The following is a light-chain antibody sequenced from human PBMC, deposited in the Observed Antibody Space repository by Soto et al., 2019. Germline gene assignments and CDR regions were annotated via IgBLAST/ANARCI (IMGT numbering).Light chain of an antibody. J-gene: IGLJ1*01. CDR2: EVS. CDR3: TSYTSSSTHNYV. V-gene: IGLV2-14*01. Sequence: QSVLTQPASVSGSPGQSITISCTGTRSDVGGYDYVSWYQQHPGKAPKLMIFEVSNRPSGVSSRFSGSKSDNTASLTISGLPADDEADYYCTSYTSSSTHNYVFGTGTKVTVL. CDR1: RSDVGGYDY.